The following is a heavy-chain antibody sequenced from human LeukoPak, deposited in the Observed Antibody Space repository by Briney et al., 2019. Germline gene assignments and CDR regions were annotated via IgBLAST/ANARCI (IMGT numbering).Heavy chain of an antibody. J-gene: IGHJ5*02. CDR2: MYYSAST. CDR3: ARPYYYDSRIDP. V-gene: IGHV4-30-4*01. CDR1: GASISSGDDG. D-gene: IGHD3-22*01. Sequence: SETLSLTCTVAGASISSGDDGWGWLRQPPGKRLEWIAYMYYSASTYYNPSLKSRVTMSADTSKNPLSLKLSSVTAADTAVYYCARPYYYDSRIDPWGQGIPVTVSS.